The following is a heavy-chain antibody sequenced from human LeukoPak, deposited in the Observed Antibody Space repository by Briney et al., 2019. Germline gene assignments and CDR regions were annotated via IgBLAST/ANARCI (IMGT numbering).Heavy chain of an antibody. D-gene: IGHD5-12*01. Sequence: PSETLSLTCTVSGGSVSNYYWNWIRQPPGKGLEWIGYIYYGGSTNYNPSLKSRVTISVDTSKNQFSLKLRSVTAADTAVYYCARGFDSKSTYFDYWGQGTLVTVSS. CDR1: GGSVSNYY. V-gene: IGHV4-59*02. J-gene: IGHJ4*02. CDR2: IYYGGST. CDR3: ARGFDSKSTYFDY.